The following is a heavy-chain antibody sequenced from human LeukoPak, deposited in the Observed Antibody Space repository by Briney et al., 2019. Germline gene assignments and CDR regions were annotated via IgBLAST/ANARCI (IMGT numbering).Heavy chain of an antibody. CDR1: GFTFSSYV. Sequence: GRFLRLSCAASGFTFSSYVMHWVRQAPGKGLEWVAVISYDGSNKYYADSVKGRFTISRDNSKNTLYLQMNSLRAEDTAVYYCAREGKSMAPFDYWGQGTLVTVSS. CDR3: AREGKSMAPFDY. V-gene: IGHV3-30*04. J-gene: IGHJ4*02. D-gene: IGHD2/OR15-2a*01. CDR2: ISYDGSNK.